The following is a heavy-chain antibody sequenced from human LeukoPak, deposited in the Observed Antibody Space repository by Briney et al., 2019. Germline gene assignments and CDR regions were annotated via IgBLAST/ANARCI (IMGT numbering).Heavy chain of an antibody. V-gene: IGHV1-2*04. CDR2: INPNSGGT. J-gene: IGHJ4*02. Sequence: EASVKVSCKASGYTFTGYYMHWVRQAPGQGLEWMGWINPNSGGTNYAQKFQGWVTMTRDTSISTAYMELSRLRSDDTAVYYCARAVAVASSFLGYWGQGTLVTVSS. CDR3: ARAVAVASSFLGY. CDR1: GYTFTGYY. D-gene: IGHD6-19*01.